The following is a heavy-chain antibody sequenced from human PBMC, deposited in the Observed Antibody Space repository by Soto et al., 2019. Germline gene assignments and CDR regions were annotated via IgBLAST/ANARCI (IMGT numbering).Heavy chain of an antibody. Sequence: TSETLSLTCAVSGGSISGLKWWSWVRQPPGKGLEWIGEIYHRGATNYNPSLKSRVTISADMSKNQFSLKLSSVTAADTAVYYCAIRDYYDSTGYYHHWGQGTLVTVSS. D-gene: IGHD3-22*01. V-gene: IGHV4-4*02. J-gene: IGHJ5*02. CDR3: AIRDYYDSTGYYHH. CDR1: GGSISGLKW. CDR2: IYHRGAT.